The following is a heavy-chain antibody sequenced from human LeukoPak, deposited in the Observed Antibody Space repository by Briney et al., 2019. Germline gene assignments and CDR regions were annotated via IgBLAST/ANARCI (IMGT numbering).Heavy chain of an antibody. CDR3: ARDFQGITTFGVAPPGGFDP. CDR2: IYYGGNT. J-gene: IGHJ5*02. CDR1: GASISSNS. V-gene: IGHV4-59*01. D-gene: IGHD3-3*01. Sequence: PSETLSLTCTVSGASISSNSWSWIRQPPGKGLEWIGCIYYGGNTNYNPSLQSRVTISVDTSKNQFSLQLKSVTAADTALYYCARDFQGITTFGVAPPGGFDPWGQGTLVIVSS.